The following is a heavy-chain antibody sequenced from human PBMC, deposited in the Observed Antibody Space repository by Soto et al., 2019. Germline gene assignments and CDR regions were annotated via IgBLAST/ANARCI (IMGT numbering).Heavy chain of an antibody. J-gene: IGHJ6*02. CDR1: GYSFTSYW. Sequence: GETLKISCKGSGYSFTSYWIGWVRQMPGKGLEWMGIIYPGDSDTRYSPSFQGQVTISADKSISTAYLQWSSLKASDTAMYYCARAQEGDMVCYYYGMDVWGQGTTVTVSS. V-gene: IGHV5-51*01. CDR2: IYPGDSDT. D-gene: IGHD2-15*01. CDR3: ARAQEGDMVCYYYGMDV.